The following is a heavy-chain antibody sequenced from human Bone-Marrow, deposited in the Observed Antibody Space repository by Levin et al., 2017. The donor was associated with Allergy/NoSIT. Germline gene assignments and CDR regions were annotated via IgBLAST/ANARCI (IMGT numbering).Heavy chain of an antibody. Sequence: LRLSCTVFGASISTHSYHWNWIRQQPGKGLEWIGWIYYSGSSQYNPSLKNRPTISVDTSQNRFSLQLTSVTAADTAVYYCARGTALPLLEWSWGQGTLVTVSS. V-gene: IGHV4-31*03. CDR2: IYYSGSS. J-gene: IGHJ5*02. D-gene: IGHD3-3*01. CDR1: GASISTHSYH. CDR3: ARGTALPLLEWS.